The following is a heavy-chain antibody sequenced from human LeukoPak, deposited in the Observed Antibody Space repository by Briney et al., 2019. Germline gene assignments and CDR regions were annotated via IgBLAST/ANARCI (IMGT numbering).Heavy chain of an antibody. CDR2: IRDSGST. V-gene: IGHV3-23*01. CDR1: GFTFSSYA. J-gene: IGHJ4*02. Sequence: GGSLRLSCAASGFTFSSYAMSWVRQAPGKGLEWVSGIRDSGSTYYPDSVTGRFTISRDNSENTLYLQMSGLRAEDTAIYYCAKGTGDTAYYFDFWGQGVLVTVSS. D-gene: IGHD7-27*01. CDR3: AKGTGDTAYYFDF.